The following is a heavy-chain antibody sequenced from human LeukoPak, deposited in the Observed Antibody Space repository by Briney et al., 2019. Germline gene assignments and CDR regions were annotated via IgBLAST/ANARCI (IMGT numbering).Heavy chain of an antibody. Sequence: PSETLSLTCDVYGGSFSGYYWSWIRQPPGKGLEWIGEINPGGSTNYNPSLKSRVTISVDTSKNQFSLRLSSVTAADTAVYYCARKRAPPVRFTVTTGYFDYWGQGTLVTVSS. D-gene: IGHD4-17*01. V-gene: IGHV4-34*01. CDR1: GGSFSGYY. CDR2: INPGGST. CDR3: ARKRAPPVRFTVTTGYFDY. J-gene: IGHJ4*02.